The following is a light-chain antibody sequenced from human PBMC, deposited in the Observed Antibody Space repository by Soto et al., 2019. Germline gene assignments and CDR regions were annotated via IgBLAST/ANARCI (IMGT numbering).Light chain of an antibody. J-gene: IGKJ1*01. CDR2: LGS. CDR1: QSLLHSNGYNY. V-gene: IGKV2-28*01. Sequence: DLVMTQSPLSLPVTPGEPASISCRSSQSLLHSNGYNYLDWYLQKPGQSPQLLIYLGSNRASGVPDRFSGSGSGTDFTLKISRVEAEDVGVYYCLQALLLPWTFGQGTKVEIK. CDR3: LQALLLPWT.